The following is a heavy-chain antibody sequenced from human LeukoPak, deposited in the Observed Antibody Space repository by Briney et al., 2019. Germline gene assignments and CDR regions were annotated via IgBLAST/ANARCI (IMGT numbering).Heavy chain of an antibody. CDR1: GFTVSSNY. CDR2: IYSGGST. J-gene: IGHJ4*02. CDR3: ARSLRISRQFGGVGFDY. D-gene: IGHD3-16*01. Sequence: PGGSLRLSCAASGFTVSSNYMSWVRQAPGKGLEWVSVIYSGGSTYYADSVKGRFTISRDNSKNTLYLQMNSLRAEDTAVYYCARSLRISRQFGGVGFDYWGQGTLVTVSS. V-gene: IGHV3-66*01.